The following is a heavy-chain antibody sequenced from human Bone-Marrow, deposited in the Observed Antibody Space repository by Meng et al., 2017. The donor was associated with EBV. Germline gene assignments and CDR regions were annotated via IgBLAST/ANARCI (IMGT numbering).Heavy chain of an antibody. Sequence: HITLKESGPTLVKPTQILTLTCTFSGFSLSTSGVGVGWIRQPPGKALEWLALIYWDDDKRYSPSLKSRLTITKDTSKNQVVLTMTNMDPVDTATYYCVHWGMVATSYYFDYWGQGTLVTVSS. CDR2: IYWDDDK. CDR3: VHWGMVATSYYFDY. V-gene: IGHV2-5*02. D-gene: IGHD5-12*01. CDR1: GFSLSTSGVG. J-gene: IGHJ4*02.